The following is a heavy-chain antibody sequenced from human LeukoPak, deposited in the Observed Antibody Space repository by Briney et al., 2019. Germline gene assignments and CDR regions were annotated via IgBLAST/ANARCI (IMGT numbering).Heavy chain of an antibody. CDR1: GFTFSSYA. J-gene: IGHJ4*02. D-gene: IGHD3-3*01. CDR2: ISYDGSNK. V-gene: IGHV3-30-3*01. CDR3: AKGYYDFWSPFDY. Sequence: GRSLRLSCAASGFTFSSYAMHWVRQAPGKGLEWVAVISYDGSNKYYADSVKGRFTISRDNSKNTLYLQMNSLRAEDTAVYYCAKGYYDFWSPFDYWGQGTLVTVSS.